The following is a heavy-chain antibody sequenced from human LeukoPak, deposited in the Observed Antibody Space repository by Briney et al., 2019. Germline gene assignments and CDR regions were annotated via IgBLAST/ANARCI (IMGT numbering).Heavy chain of an antibody. V-gene: IGHV4-39*07. Sequence: PSETLSLTCTVSGGSISSRYYDWGWIRQPPGKGLEWIGKIYYSGSTSYNPSLKSRVTISVDTSKNQFSLKLSSVTAADTAVYYCARYGSSGYYLPHFDYWGQGTLVTVSS. CDR3: ARYGSSGYYLPHFDY. CDR2: IYYSGST. D-gene: IGHD3-22*01. J-gene: IGHJ4*02. CDR1: GGSISSRYYD.